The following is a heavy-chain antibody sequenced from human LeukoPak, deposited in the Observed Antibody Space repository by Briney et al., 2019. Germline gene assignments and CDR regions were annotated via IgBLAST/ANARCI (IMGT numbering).Heavy chain of an antibody. CDR3: ARGLPYYYDSSGSPSLDY. V-gene: IGHV1-2*02. Sequence: ASVKVPCKASGYTFTGYYMHWVRQAPGQGLEWMGWINPNSGGTNYAQKFQGRVTMTRDTSISTAYMELSRLRSDDTAVYYCARGLPYYYDSSGSPSLDYWGQGTLVTVSS. CDR1: GYTFTGYY. D-gene: IGHD3-22*01. J-gene: IGHJ4*02. CDR2: INPNSGGT.